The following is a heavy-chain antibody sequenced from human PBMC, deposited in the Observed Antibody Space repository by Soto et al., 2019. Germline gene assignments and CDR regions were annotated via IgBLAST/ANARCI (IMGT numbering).Heavy chain of an antibody. V-gene: IGHV3-74*01. D-gene: IGHD6-19*01. CDR2: IHTDGNT. CDR1: GFSVIDYW. J-gene: IGHJ4*02. Sequence: EVQLLESGGGLIQPGGSLRLSCVASGFSVIDYWMHWVRQVPGKGLLWLSRIHTDGNTVYADSVKDRFITSRDNGKNTLYLQMNSLRDEDTAVYFCVAHRRGWQETFWGQGTLVTVSS. CDR3: VAHRRGWQETF.